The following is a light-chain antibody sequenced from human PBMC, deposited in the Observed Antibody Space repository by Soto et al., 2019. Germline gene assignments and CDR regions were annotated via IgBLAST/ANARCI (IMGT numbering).Light chain of an antibody. V-gene: IGKV3-15*01. Sequence: IVMTQSPATLSVSPGGRATLSCRASQSISDTLAWYQQKPGQAPRLLIHGASTRATGFPARFSGSGSGTDFTLTISSLQSEDFAGDYCQQYGSSPWTVGQGTKVDIK. J-gene: IGKJ1*01. CDR1: QSISDT. CDR2: GAS. CDR3: QQYGSSPWT.